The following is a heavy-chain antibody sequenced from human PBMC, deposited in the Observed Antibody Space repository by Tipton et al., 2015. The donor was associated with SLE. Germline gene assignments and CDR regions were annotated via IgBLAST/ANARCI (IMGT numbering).Heavy chain of an antibody. CDR3: ARGIGYADFDS. Sequence: TLSLTCTVSGVSISSYYWSWIRQPPGRGLEWIGYIYHSGSTNYNPSLERRVTISVDTSKKQFSLRLSSVTVADTAVYYCARGIGYADFDSWGQGTLVTVSS. CDR2: IYHSGST. V-gene: IGHV4-59*01. D-gene: IGHD5-12*01. J-gene: IGHJ4*02. CDR1: GVSISSYY.